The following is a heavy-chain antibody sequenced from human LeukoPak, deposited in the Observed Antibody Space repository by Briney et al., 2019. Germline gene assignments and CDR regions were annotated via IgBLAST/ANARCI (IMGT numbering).Heavy chain of an antibody. CDR2: ISSSSSTI. D-gene: IGHD2-8*01. V-gene: IGHV3-48*01. CDR1: GFTLTSYS. Sequence: AGGSLRLSCAASGFTLTSYSMNWVRQAPGKGLEWISYISSSSSTIYYADSVKGRFTISRDNAKNSLSLQMNSLRAEDTAVYYCARSNEGGFDPWGQGTLVTVSS. J-gene: IGHJ5*02. CDR3: ARSNEGGFDP.